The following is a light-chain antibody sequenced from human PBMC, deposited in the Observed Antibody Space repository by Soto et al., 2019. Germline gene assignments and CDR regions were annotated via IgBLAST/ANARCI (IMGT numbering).Light chain of an antibody. CDR3: CSSGGSPTHV. CDR1: SSNVGSYKL. J-gene: IGLJ1*01. Sequence: QSVLTQPASVSGSPGQSITISCTGTSSNVGSYKLVSWYQQHPGKAPKLMIFEVNKRPSGVSNLFSGSKSGNTASLTISGLKVEDEADYYCCSSGGSPTHVFGTGTKVTVL. V-gene: IGLV2-23*02. CDR2: EVN.